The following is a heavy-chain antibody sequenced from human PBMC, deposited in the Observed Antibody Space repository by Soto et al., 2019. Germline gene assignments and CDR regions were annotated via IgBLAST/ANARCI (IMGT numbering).Heavy chain of an antibody. V-gene: IGHV1-46*01. CDR2: INPSGGST. CDR3: ARVRYYDSSGPPIPGYYYYYGMDV. D-gene: IGHD3-22*01. Sequence: QVQLVQSGAEVKKPGASVKVSCKASGYTFTSYYMHWVRQAPGQGLEWMGIINPSGGSTSYAQKFQGRGTMTRDTSTSTVYMELSSLGSEDTAVYYCARVRYYDSSGPPIPGYYYYYGMDVWGQGTTVTVSS. CDR1: GYTFTSYY. J-gene: IGHJ6*02.